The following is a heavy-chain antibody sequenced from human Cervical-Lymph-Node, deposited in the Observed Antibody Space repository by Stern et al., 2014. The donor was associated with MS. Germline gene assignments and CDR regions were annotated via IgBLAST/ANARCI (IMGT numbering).Heavy chain of an antibody. D-gene: IGHD5-12*01. J-gene: IGHJ3*02. Sequence: EVQLVESRADVKKPGESLKISCKGSGHTFPNFWIGWVRQMPGKGLEWMGIVHPGDSDARYSPSFQGRVTMSVDKSINTAYLQWSSLEASDTAMYYCARMLGYSGYDNEAFDIWGQGTMVTVSS. CDR2: VHPGDSDA. CDR3: ARMLGYSGYDNEAFDI. V-gene: IGHV5-51*01. CDR1: GHTFPNFW.